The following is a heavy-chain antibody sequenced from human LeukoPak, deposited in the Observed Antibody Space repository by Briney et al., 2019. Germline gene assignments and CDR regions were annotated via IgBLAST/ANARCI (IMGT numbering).Heavy chain of an antibody. CDR1: GGSISSGSYY. CDR2: IYTSGST. V-gene: IGHV4-61*02. Sequence: SETLSLTCTVSGGSISSGSYYWSWIRQPAGTGLEWIGRIYTSGSTNYNPSLKSRVTISVDTSKNQFSLKLSSVTAADTAVYYCARAHLQLGTVDYWGQGTLVTVSS. D-gene: IGHD7-27*01. J-gene: IGHJ4*02. CDR3: ARAHLQLGTVDY.